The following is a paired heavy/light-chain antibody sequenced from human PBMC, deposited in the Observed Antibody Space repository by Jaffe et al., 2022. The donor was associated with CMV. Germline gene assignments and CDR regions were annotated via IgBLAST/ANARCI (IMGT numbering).Heavy chain of an antibody. CDR1: GDSISSGGYY. V-gene: IGHV4-31*03. Sequence: QVQLQESGPGLVTPSQTLSLTCTVSGDSISSGGYYWTWIRQHPEWGLEWIGYIYYSGTAHYNPSLKSRATISIDTSNNQFSLKLSSVTAADTAMYYCARAGYHSSGQYVYYFDFWGQGNLVTVSS. CDR2: IYYSGTA. CDR3: ARAGYHSSGQYVYYFDF. D-gene: IGHD3-22*01. J-gene: IGHJ4*02.
Light chain of an antibody. J-gene: IGKJ1*01. CDR3: QQFATSSWT. Sequence: VLTQSPGTLSLSPGERATLSCRASQSASSSYFAWYQQKPGQAPRLLIYAASSRATGIPDRFSGSGSGTDFTLTISRLEPEDFAVYYCQQFATSSWTFGQGTKVEMK. CDR1: QSASSSY. V-gene: IGKV3-20*01. CDR2: AAS.